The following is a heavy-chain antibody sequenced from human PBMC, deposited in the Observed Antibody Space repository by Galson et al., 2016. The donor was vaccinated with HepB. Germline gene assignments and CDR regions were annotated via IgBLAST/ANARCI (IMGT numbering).Heavy chain of an antibody. CDR3: ARGIFRVADFWSGQYWFDT. CDR1: GFAVSDNY. V-gene: IGHV3-66*01. J-gene: IGHJ5*02. D-gene: IGHD3-3*01. CDR2: IYRDGNR. Sequence: SLRLSCAISGFAVSDNYLIWIRQSPGRGLEWVSVIYRDGNRYYPDSPKGRFFVSRDTSRNTLNLQISSLRSDDTAVYYCARGIFRVADFWSGQYWFDTWGQGAPVTVSS.